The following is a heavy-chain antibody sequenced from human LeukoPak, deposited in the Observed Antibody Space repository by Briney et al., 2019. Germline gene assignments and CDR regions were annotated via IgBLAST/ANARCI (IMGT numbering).Heavy chain of an antibody. V-gene: IGHV4-39*01. D-gene: IGHD6-19*01. CDR1: GGSISTSAYY. J-gene: IGHJ6*02. CDR3: ARVGSSSGWSNLHYYGMDV. CDR2: IYYSGNT. Sequence: PSETLSLTCTVSGGSISTSAYYWGWIRQPPGEGLQWIGSIYYSGNTYYNSSLKSRVTISVDTSTSQFSLRLSSVTAADTAVYYCARVGSSSGWSNLHYYGMDVWGQGTTVAVSS.